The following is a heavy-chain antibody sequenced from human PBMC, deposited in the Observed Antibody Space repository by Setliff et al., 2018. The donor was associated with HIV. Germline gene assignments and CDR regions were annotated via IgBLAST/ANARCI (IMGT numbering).Heavy chain of an antibody. CDR3: ARPRGNDYAGPGFDN. CDR2: IYPVDSET. CDR1: GYNFVDYS. J-gene: IGHJ4*02. D-gene: IGHD2-2*01. V-gene: IGHV5-51*01. Sequence: PGESLKISCQGSGYNFVDYSIAWVRQVPGKGLEWMGIIYPVDSETRYSPSFQGQVTISADKSINTAYLQWTTRKASDSAIYYCARPRGNDYAGPGFDNWGQGTLVTVSS.